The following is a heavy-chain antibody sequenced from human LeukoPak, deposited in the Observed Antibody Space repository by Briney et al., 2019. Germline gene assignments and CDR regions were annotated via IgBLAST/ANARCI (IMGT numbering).Heavy chain of an antibody. CDR1: GYTFTSYG. D-gene: IGHD1-1*01. V-gene: IGHV1-18*01. CDR2: ISVYNGNT. J-gene: IGHJ4*02. CDR3: ARLEFAGTHYFDY. Sequence: SVYRSCKASGYTFTSYGISWVRRAPGQGLEWMGWISVYNGNTNYAQNLQWRVTMTTDTSTSTAYMDLRSLGSDDTAVYYCARLEFAGTHYFDYWGRGTRGPVSS.